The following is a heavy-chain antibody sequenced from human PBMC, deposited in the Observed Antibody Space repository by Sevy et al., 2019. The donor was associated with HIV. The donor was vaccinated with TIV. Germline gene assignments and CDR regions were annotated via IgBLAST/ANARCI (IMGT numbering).Heavy chain of an antibody. V-gene: IGHV3-72*01. D-gene: IGHD2-21*01. Sequence: GGSLRLSCAASGFTFSDYYMDWVRQAPGKGLEWVGRIRNKANSYTTEFAASVKGRFTISRDDSKNSRYLQMHSLKTDDTAVYYCARVMRRILWWSLNSWGKGTLVTVSS. CDR3: ARVMRRILWWSLNS. J-gene: IGHJ4*02. CDR2: IRNKANSYTT. CDR1: GFTFSDYY.